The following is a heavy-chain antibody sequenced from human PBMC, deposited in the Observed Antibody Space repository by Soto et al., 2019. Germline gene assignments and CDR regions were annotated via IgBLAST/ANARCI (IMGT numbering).Heavy chain of an antibody. D-gene: IGHD2-15*01. V-gene: IGHV3-23*01. Sequence: GGSLRLSCAASGFTFSSYAMSWVRQAPGKGLEWVSAISGSGGSTYYADSVKGRFTISRDNSKNTLYLQMNSLRAEDTAVYYCAKDLLVVAATLNDAFDIWGQGTMVTVSS. CDR2: ISGSGGST. J-gene: IGHJ3*02. CDR3: AKDLLVVAATLNDAFDI. CDR1: GFTFSSYA.